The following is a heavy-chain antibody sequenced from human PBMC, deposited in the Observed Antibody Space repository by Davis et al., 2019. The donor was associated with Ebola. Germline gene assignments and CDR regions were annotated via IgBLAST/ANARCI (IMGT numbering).Heavy chain of an antibody. D-gene: IGHD2-2*01. CDR2: IIPILGIA. CDR1: GGTFSSYA. CDR3: ASDIVVVPAARRFDY. J-gene: IGHJ4*02. Sequence: SVKVSCKASGGTFSSYAISWVRQAPGQGLEWMGGIIPILGIANYAQKFRGRVTITADESTSTAYMELSSLRSEDTAVYYCASDIVVVPAARRFDYWGQGTLVTVSS. V-gene: IGHV1-69*10.